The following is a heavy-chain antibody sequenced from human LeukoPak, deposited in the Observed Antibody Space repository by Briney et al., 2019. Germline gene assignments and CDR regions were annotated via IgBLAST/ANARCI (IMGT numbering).Heavy chain of an antibody. Sequence: KASETLSLTCTVSGASISSGTYYWSWIRQPAGKGLEWIGRIYTSGSTNYNPSLKSRVTISIDTSMNQFSLRLSSVTAADTAVYYCAREALYGDPYYYYMDVWGKGTTVTFS. CDR2: IYTSGST. V-gene: IGHV4-61*02. J-gene: IGHJ6*03. CDR3: AREALYGDPYYYYMDV. CDR1: GASISSGTYY. D-gene: IGHD4-17*01.